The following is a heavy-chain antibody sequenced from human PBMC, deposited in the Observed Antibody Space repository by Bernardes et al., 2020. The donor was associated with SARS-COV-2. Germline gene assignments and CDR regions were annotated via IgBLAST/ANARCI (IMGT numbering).Heavy chain of an antibody. V-gene: IGHV3-74*01. CDR1: GFTFSSYW. Sequence: GGSLRLSCAASGFTFSSYWMHWVRQAPGKGLVWVSRINSDWSTTTYADSVKGRFTISRDNAKNTLYLQMNSLRAEETAVYYCARTVGAQYSSGWYSYYHGMDVWGQGTTVTVSS. CDR2: INSDWSTT. CDR3: ARTVGAQYSSGWYSYYHGMDV. D-gene: IGHD6-19*01. J-gene: IGHJ6*02.